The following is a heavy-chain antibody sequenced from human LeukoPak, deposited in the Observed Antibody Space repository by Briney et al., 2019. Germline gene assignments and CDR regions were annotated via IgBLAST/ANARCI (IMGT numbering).Heavy chain of an antibody. V-gene: IGHV4-59*11. D-gene: IGHD3-16*01. J-gene: IGHJ4*02. Sequence: SETLSLTCTVSGGSIGSHYWTWIRQTPGKGLEWIGYVYDIGSTKYNPSLKSRVTISVDTSKNQFSLRLSSVTAADTAVYYCARGGVLKSVDYWGQGTLVAVSS. CDR1: GGSIGSHY. CDR2: VYDIGST. CDR3: ARGGVLKSVDY.